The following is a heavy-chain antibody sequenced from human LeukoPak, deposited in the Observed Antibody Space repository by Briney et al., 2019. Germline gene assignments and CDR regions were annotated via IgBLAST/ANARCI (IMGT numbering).Heavy chain of an antibody. CDR3: ARVSYYDFWSGRYAQFDY. CDR1: GYTFTSYG. D-gene: IGHD3-3*01. Sequence: ASVKVSCKASGYTFTSYGISWVRQAPGQGLEWMGRISAYNGNTNYAQKLQGRVTMTTDTSTSTAYMELRSLRSDDTAVYYCARVSYYDFWSGRYAQFDYWGQGTLVTVSS. V-gene: IGHV1-18*01. CDR2: ISAYNGNT. J-gene: IGHJ4*02.